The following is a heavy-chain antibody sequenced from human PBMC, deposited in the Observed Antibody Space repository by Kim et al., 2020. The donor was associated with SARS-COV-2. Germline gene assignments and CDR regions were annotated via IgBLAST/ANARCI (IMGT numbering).Heavy chain of an antibody. CDR3: ARLNMSGMDV. V-gene: IGHV4-59*08. D-gene: IGHD3-22*01. Sequence: STNYTPSLKSRVTISVDTSKNQFSLKLSSVTAADTAVYYCARLNMSGMDVWGQGTTVTVSS. CDR2: ST. J-gene: IGHJ6*02.